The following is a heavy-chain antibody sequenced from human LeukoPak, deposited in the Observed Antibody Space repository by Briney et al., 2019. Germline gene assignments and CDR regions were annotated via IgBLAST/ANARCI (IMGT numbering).Heavy chain of an antibody. CDR3: VRALGSSSADY. J-gene: IGHJ4*02. V-gene: IGHV3-7*01. Sequence: PGGSLRLSCAASGFTFTNYWMSWVRQAPGRGLEWVANIKQDGSEKYYVGSVVGRFTISRDNAKNSLSLQMNSLRGEDTAVYYCVRALGSSSADYWGQGTLVTVSS. D-gene: IGHD6-6*01. CDR1: GFTFTNYW. CDR2: IKQDGSEK.